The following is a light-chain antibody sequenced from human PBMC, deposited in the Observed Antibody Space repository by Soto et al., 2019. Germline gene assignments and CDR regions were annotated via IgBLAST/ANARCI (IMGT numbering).Light chain of an antibody. Sequence: DIQMTHSPSSLSASIGDRVTITCRASQGISTYLAWYQQKPGKVPKLLIYAASTLQSGVPSRFSGSGSGTDFTLTINNLQPEDVATYYCQKHNGAPFTFGPGTKVDIK. CDR2: AAS. CDR1: QGISTY. V-gene: IGKV1-27*01. J-gene: IGKJ3*01. CDR3: QKHNGAPFT.